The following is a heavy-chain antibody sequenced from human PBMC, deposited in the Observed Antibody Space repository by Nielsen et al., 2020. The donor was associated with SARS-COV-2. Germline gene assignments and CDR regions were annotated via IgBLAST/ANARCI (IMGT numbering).Heavy chain of an antibody. Sequence: ASVKVSCKASGYTFSSHYVHWVRQAPGQGLEWMGIINSSGGSSNHAQKFQGRVTMTRDTSTSTVYMALDSLRPEDTAVYYCATSYRGCFNYWGQGTLVTVSS. J-gene: IGHJ4*02. D-gene: IGHD3-10*01. CDR1: GYTFSSHY. CDR2: INSSGGSS. V-gene: IGHV1-46*01. CDR3: ATSYRGCFNY.